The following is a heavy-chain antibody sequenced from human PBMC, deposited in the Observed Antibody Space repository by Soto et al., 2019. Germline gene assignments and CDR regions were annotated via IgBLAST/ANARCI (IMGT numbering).Heavy chain of an antibody. CDR1: GDSISSNNNC. CDR3: ARGRGYSYGLDP. CDR2: ISYSGTT. V-gene: IGHV4-30-4*01. D-gene: IGHD5-18*01. Sequence: SESVSLTCTVSGDSISSNNNCWSWIRQPPGEGLEWIGFISYSGTTSYSPSLKSRVAISLDTSKNQFSLSLSSVTAADTAVYYCARGRGYSYGLDPWGQGTLVTVSS. J-gene: IGHJ5*02.